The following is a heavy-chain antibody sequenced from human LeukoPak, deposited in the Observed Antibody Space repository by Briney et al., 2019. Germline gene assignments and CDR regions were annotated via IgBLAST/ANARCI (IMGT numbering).Heavy chain of an antibody. CDR3: ARGNYDYVWGKLSSYYYDRRQGYYFDY. CDR2: IGIAGDT. J-gene: IGHJ4*02. Sequence: GGSLRLSCAASGFTFSRYDMHWVRQATGKGLEWVAGIGIAGDTFYPGSVKGRFTISRENAKNSLYLQMNSLRAGDTAVYYCARGNYDYVWGKLSSYYYDRRQGYYFDYWGQGTLVTVSS. CDR1: GFTFSRYD. D-gene: IGHD3-16*01. V-gene: IGHV3-13*01.